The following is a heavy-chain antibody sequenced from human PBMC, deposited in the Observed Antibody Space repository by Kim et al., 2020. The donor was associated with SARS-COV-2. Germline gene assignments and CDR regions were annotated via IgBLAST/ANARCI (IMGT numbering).Heavy chain of an antibody. V-gene: IGHV4-34*01. Sequence: SETLSLTCAVYGGSFSGYYWSWIRQPPGKGLEWIGEINHSGSTNYNPSLKSRVTISVDTSKNQFSLKLSSVTAADTAVYYCARGPYYYDSSGYTYYYYYGMDVWGQGTTVTVSS. CDR1: GGSFSGYY. D-gene: IGHD3-22*01. CDR3: ARGPYYYDSSGYTYYYYYGMDV. CDR2: INHSGST. J-gene: IGHJ6*02.